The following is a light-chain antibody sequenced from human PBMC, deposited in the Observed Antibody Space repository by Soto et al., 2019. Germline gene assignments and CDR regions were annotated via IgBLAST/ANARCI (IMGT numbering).Light chain of an antibody. CDR3: QQCHRYLT. V-gene: IGKV1-5*01. Sequence: DIQMTQYPSTLSASVGDRVTITCRASESMSNCLAWYQQNPGKAPKLLISGASSLQSGVPSKFSGSASGTEFTLTISSLQPDDIATYYCQQCHRYLTFGQGTKVDIK. J-gene: IGKJ1*01. CDR2: GAS. CDR1: ESMSNC.